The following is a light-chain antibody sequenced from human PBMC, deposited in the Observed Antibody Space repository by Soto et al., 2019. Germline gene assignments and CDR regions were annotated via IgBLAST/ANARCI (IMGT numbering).Light chain of an antibody. CDR2: DVN. J-gene: IGLJ1*01. Sequence: QSALTQPRSVSGSPGQSVTISCTGTSANVGGFDYVSWYQHRPGKAPQLIIYDVNERPSGVPDRFSGSKSGTTASLTVSGLQADDEADYYCCSYAGDYTSVFGTGTKLTVL. V-gene: IGLV2-11*01. CDR3: CSYAGDYTSV. CDR1: SANVGGFDY.